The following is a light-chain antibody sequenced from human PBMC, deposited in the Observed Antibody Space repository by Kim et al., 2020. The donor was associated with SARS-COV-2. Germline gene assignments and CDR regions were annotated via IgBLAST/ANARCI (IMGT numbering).Light chain of an antibody. Sequence: KRVTISCSGNSFNIGSNYVNWYQHVPGKAPKLLIYYNDLVSSGVSDRFSGSKSGTSASLAISGLQSDDEADYYCATWDDSLYSVLIGGGTQLTVL. CDR2: YND. CDR3: ATWDDSLYSVL. CDR1: SFNIGSNY. J-gene: IGLJ2*01. V-gene: IGLV1-36*01.